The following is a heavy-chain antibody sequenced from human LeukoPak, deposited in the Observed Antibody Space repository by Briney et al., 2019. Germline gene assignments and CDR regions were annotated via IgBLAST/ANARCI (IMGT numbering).Heavy chain of an antibody. Sequence: SETLSLTCAVSGGSISSGCYSWSWIRQPPGKGLEWIGEINHSGSTNYNPSLKSRVTISVDTSKNQFSLRLSSVTAADTAVYYCARGRDSSGYYYNKDAFDIWGQGTMVTVSS. D-gene: IGHD3-22*01. J-gene: IGHJ3*02. CDR3: ARGRDSSGYYYNKDAFDI. V-gene: IGHV4-30-2*01. CDR1: GGSISSGCYS. CDR2: INHSGST.